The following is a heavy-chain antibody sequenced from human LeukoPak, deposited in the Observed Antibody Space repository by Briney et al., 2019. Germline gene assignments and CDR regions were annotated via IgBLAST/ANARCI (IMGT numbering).Heavy chain of an antibody. CDR2: IYSGGST. CDR1: GFTVSSNY. CDR3: ARYYYDSSGVKYYFDY. J-gene: IGHJ4*02. V-gene: IGHV3-53*01. Sequence: PGGSLRLSCAASGFTVSSNYMSWGCQAPGKGLEWVSVIYSGGSTYYADSVKGRFTISRDNSKNTLYLQMNSLRAEDTAVYYCARYYYDSSGVKYYFDYWGQGTLVTVSS. D-gene: IGHD3-22*01.